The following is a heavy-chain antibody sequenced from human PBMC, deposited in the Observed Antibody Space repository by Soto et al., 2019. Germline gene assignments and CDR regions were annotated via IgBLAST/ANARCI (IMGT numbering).Heavy chain of an antibody. CDR2: ISPHNGNT. J-gene: IGHJ4*02. V-gene: IGHV1-18*01. CDR3: ARDTSNSFDY. Sequence: HVQLVQSGGELKKPGASVKVSCNTSGYTFNTYFITWVRQAPGQGLEWMGWISPHNGNTNYAEKFQGRVTMTTDTITKTAYMELRNLRFDGTAVYYCARDTSNSFDYWGQGPLVTVSS. D-gene: IGHD2-2*01. CDR1: GYTFNTYF.